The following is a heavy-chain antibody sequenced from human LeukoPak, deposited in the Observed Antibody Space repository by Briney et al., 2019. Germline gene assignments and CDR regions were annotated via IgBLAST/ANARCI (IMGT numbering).Heavy chain of an antibody. CDR1: EFTFSSYT. D-gene: IGHD3-10*01. CDR3: TGNYYGSGSYADFDY. V-gene: IGHV3-21*04. Sequence: GGSLRLSCAASEFTFSSYTMDWVRQAPGKGLEWVSSISSSSSYIYYADSVKGRFTISRDNAKNSLYLQMDSLKTEDTAVYYCTGNYYGSGSYADFDYWGQGTLVTVSS. J-gene: IGHJ4*02. CDR2: ISSSSSYI.